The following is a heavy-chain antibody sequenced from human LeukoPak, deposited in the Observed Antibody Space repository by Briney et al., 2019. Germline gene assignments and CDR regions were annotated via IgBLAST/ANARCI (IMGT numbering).Heavy chain of an antibody. V-gene: IGHV3-48*01. J-gene: IGHJ4*02. CDR2: ISSSSSTI. Sequence: GGSLSLSCALSVFTLSIFSMNCVPQAPEGGVEWVSYISSSSSTIYYADSVKGRFTISRDNAKNSLYLQMNSLRAEDTAVYYSARGGRAVVTAYFFDYRGQGTLVTVSS. CDR3: ARGGRAVVTAYFFDY. CDR1: VFTLSIFS. D-gene: IGHD3-22*01.